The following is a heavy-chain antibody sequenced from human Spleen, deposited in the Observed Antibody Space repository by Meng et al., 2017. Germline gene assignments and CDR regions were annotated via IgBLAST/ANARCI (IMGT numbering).Heavy chain of an antibody. Sequence: VQLQRGGAGCLKPSETLSLTCVVSGGSFSDYYWSWIRQPPGKGLEWIGEINHSGSTNYSPSLESRATISVDTSQNNLSLKLSSVTAADSAVYYCARGPTTMAHDLDYWGQGTLVTVSS. CDR3: ARGPTTMAHDLDY. D-gene: IGHD4-11*01. V-gene: IGHV4-34*01. CDR2: INHSGST. CDR1: GGSFSDYY. J-gene: IGHJ4*02.